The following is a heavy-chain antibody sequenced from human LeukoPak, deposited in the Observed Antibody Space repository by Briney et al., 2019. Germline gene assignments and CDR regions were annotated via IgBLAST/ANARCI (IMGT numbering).Heavy chain of an antibody. Sequence: GGSLSLSCAASGFTFSNAAMTWVSQAPGKGLEWVSTITGSDDRTYYEDSVKGRFTISRDYSKNTLHLQMNSLRVEDTAIYYCAKGPQLGSGYHPDYWGQGTLVTVSS. J-gene: IGHJ4*02. CDR1: GFTFSNAA. CDR3: AKGPQLGSGYHPDY. V-gene: IGHV3-23*01. D-gene: IGHD3-22*01. CDR2: ITGSDDRT.